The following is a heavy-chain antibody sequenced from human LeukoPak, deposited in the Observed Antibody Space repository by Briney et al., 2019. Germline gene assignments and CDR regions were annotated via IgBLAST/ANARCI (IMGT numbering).Heavy chain of an antibody. CDR2: INPNSGGT. J-gene: IGHJ3*02. V-gene: IGHV1-2*02. Sequence: ASVKVSCKASGYTFTGYYMHWVRQAPGQGLEWMGWINPNSGGTNYAQKFQGRVTMTRDTSISTAYMELSRLRSDDTAVYYCARVKGYYGSGSYGGLSAFDIWGQGTMVTVSS. D-gene: IGHD3-10*01. CDR1: GYTFTGYY. CDR3: ARVKGYYGSGSYGGLSAFDI.